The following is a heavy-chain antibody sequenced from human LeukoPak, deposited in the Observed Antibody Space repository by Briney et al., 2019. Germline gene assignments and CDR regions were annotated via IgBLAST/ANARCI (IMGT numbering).Heavy chain of an antibody. CDR2: INSDGSST. Sequence: PGGSLRLSCAASGFTFSSYWMHWVRQAPGKGLGWVSRINSDGSSTSYADSVKGRFTISRDNAKNTLYLQMNSLRAEDTAVYYCARVLGDYYDYYYMDVWGKGTTVTVSS. CDR1: GFTFSSYW. CDR3: ARVLGDYYDYYYMDV. J-gene: IGHJ6*03. V-gene: IGHV3-74*01. D-gene: IGHD2-21*02.